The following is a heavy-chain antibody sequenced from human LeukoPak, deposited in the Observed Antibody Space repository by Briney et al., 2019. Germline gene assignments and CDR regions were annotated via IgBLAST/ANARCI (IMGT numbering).Heavy chain of an antibody. CDR1: GFTFDDYA. Sequence: PGGSLRLSCAASGFTFDDYAMHWVRQAPGKGLEWVSGISWNSGSIGYADSVKGRFTISRDNAKNPLYLQMNSLRAEDMALYYCAKMAAAGTDYYFDYWGQGTLVTVSS. CDR2: ISWNSGSI. V-gene: IGHV3-9*03. CDR3: AKMAAAGTDYYFDY. J-gene: IGHJ4*02. D-gene: IGHD6-13*01.